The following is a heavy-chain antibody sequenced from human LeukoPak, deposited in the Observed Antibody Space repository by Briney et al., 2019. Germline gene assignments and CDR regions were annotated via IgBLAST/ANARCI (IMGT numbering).Heavy chain of an antibody. D-gene: IGHD2-15*01. CDR2: IYHSGST. CDR3: ARRSEFDNTHYHYFDY. V-gene: IGHV4-39*01. Sequence: PSETLSLSCTVSGGSIDSRSYYWDWIRQAPGKGLEWIGTIYHSGSTEYNPSLKSRVAIFVDTSKNQFSLILHSVAAADTAVYYCARRSEFDNTHYHYFDYWGQGALVTVSS. J-gene: IGHJ4*02. CDR1: GGSIDSRSYY.